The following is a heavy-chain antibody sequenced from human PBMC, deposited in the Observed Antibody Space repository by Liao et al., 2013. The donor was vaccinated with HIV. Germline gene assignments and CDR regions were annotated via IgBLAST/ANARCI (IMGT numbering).Heavy chain of an antibody. CDR1: GASISSGSYY. CDR3: ASTYYDYLTAYYLPF. D-gene: IGHD3-9*01. V-gene: IGHV4-61*02. J-gene: IGHJ4*02. Sequence: QVQLEESGPGLVKPSQTLPLTCTVSGASISSGSYYWSWIRQPAGKGLEWIGRIYPSGSTNYNPSLKSRVTLSIDTSKNQFSLKLTSVTAADTAIYYCASTYYDYLTAYYLPFWGRGNPGHRLL. CDR2: IYPSGST.